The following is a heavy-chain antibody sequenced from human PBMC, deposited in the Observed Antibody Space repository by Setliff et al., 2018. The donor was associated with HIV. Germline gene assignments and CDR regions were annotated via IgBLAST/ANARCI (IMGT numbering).Heavy chain of an antibody. CDR2: IYYSGSA. CDR1: GGSIINHV. CDR3: ARSPGVDTNMAFDY. D-gene: IGHD5-18*01. V-gene: IGHV4-59*11. J-gene: IGHJ4*02. Sequence: PSETLSLTCTVSGGSIINHVWSWIRLPPGKGLEWIGYIYYSGSADYNRSLKSRVTISVDTSKSQISLKLNSVTAADTAVYYCARSPGVDTNMAFDYWGQGILVIVSS.